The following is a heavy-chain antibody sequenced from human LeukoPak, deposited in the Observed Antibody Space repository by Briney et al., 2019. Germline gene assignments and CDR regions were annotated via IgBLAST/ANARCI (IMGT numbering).Heavy chain of an antibody. J-gene: IGHJ4*02. CDR2: IYYSGST. D-gene: IGHD3-22*01. V-gene: IGHV4-39*07. CDR1: GGSISSSSYY. Sequence: SETLSLTCTVSGGSISSSSYYWGWIRQPPGKGLEWIGGIYYSGSTYYNPSLKSRVTISVDTSKNQFSLKLSSVTAADTAVYYCASRDRYDSSGYYGGEFDYWGQGTLVTVSS. CDR3: ASRDRYDSSGYYGGEFDY.